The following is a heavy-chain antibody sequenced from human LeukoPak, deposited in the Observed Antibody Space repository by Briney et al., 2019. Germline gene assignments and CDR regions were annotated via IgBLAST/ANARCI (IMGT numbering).Heavy chain of an antibody. D-gene: IGHD7-27*01. V-gene: IGHV3-23*01. CDR2: ISASGDTT. CDR3: AKDFLGTVPDVFDI. CDR1: GFTFTTFA. J-gene: IGHJ3*02. Sequence: GGSLRLSCTVSGFTFTTFAMGWVRQPAGRGLQWVSGISASGDTTIYADSVKGRFAISRDTSANTLYLQMNRVRDEDTAVYHCAKDFLGTVPDVFDIWGQETMVTVSS.